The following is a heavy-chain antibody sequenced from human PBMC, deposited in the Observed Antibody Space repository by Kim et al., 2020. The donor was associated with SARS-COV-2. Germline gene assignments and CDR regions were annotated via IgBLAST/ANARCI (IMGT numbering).Heavy chain of an antibody. V-gene: IGHV3-30-3*01. Sequence: GGSLRLSCAASGFTFSTYTMHWVRQAPGKGLEWVAAVSFDGSNEFYADSVKGRFTISRDNSKNTLYLQMNSLRAEDTAVHYCAGTHYYGSGSFYHFDQWGQGTLVTVSS. CDR3: AGTHYYGSGSFYHFDQ. J-gene: IGHJ4*02. CDR1: GFTFSTYT. CDR2: VSFDGSNE. D-gene: IGHD3-10*01.